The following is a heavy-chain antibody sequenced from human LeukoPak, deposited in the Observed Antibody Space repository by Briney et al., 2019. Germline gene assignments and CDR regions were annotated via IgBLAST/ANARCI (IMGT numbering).Heavy chain of an antibody. V-gene: IGHV4-38-2*02. J-gene: IGHJ4*02. D-gene: IGHD3-22*01. Sequence: PSETLSLTCTVSGYSISSGYYWGWIRQPPGKGLEWIGSIYHSGTTYYNPSLKSRVTISVDTSKNQFSLKLSSVTAADTAVYYCARVSGSTDYYDSSGLLDYWGQGTLVTVSS. CDR1: GYSISSGYY. CDR3: ARVSGSTDYYDSSGLLDY. CDR2: IYHSGTT.